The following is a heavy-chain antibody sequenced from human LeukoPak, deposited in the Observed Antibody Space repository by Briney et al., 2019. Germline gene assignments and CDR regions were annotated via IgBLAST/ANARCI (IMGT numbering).Heavy chain of an antibody. D-gene: IGHD3-22*01. V-gene: IGHV4-30-4*08. CDR1: GGSISSGDYY. CDR2: IYYSGST. Sequence: SETLSLTCTVSGGSISSGDYYWSWIRQPPGKGLEWIGYIYYSGSTYYNPSLKSRVTISVDTSKNQFSLKLSSVTAADTAVYYCARAYYFDSSGYYTNWFDPWGQGTLVTVSS. CDR3: ARAYYFDSSGYYTNWFDP. J-gene: IGHJ5*02.